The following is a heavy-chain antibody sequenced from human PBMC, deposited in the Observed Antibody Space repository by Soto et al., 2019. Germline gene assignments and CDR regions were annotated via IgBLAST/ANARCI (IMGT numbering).Heavy chain of an antibody. Sequence: QVQLVQSGAEVKKPGASVKVSCKASGYTFTSYYMHWVRQAPGQGLEWMGIINPSGGSTSYAQKFQGRVTMTRDTSPRTVYMELSSLRSEDTAVYYCARDRYYYGSGRLNWFDPWGQGTLVTVSS. D-gene: IGHD3-10*01. CDR1: GYTFTSYY. V-gene: IGHV1-46*01. J-gene: IGHJ5*02. CDR2: INPSGGST. CDR3: ARDRYYYGSGRLNWFDP.